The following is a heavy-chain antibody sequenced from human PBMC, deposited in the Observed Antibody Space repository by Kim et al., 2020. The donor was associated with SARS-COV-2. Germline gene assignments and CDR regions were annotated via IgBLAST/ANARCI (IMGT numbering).Heavy chain of an antibody. Sequence: ASVNGRYTISRDNAKNSLYLQMNSLRAEDTAVYYCARGERVRGIGLNRVYWGQGTLVTVSS. D-gene: IGHD3-10*01. CDR3: ARGERVRGIGLNRVY. J-gene: IGHJ4*02. V-gene: IGHV3-11*04.